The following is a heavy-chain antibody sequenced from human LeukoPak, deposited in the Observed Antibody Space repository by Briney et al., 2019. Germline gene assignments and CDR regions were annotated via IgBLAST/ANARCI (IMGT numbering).Heavy chain of an antibody. J-gene: IGHJ1*01. CDR2: INPNSGGT. D-gene: IGHD4-17*01. V-gene: IGHV1-2*04. CDR1: GYTFTGYY. CDR3: ARTGDYGDYEKYFQH. Sequence: GASVKVSCKASGYTFTGYYMHWVRQAPGQGLEWMGWINPNSGGTNYSQKFQGWVTMTRETSISTAYMELSRLRSDDTAVYSCARTGDYGDYEKYFQHWGQGTLVTVSS.